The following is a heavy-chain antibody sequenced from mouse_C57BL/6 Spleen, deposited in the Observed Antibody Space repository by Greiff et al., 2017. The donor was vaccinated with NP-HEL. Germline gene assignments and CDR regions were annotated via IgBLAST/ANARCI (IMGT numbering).Heavy chain of an antibody. J-gene: IGHJ3*01. V-gene: IGHV1-74*01. CDR2: IHPSDSDT. D-gene: IGHD1-1*01. CDR1: GYTFTSYW. Sequence: QVQLKQPGAELVKPGASVKVSCKASGYTFTSYWMHWVKQRPGQGLEWIGRIHPSDSDTNYNQKFKGKATLTVDKSSSTAYMQLSSLTSEDSAVYYCAIYYGSPWFAYWGQGTLVTVSA. CDR3: AIYYGSPWFAY.